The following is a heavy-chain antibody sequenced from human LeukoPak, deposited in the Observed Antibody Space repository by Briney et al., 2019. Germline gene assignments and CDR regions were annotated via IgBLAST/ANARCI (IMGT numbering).Heavy chain of an antibody. Sequence: GGSLTLSCAPSGPTFDTYWMSWVRHPPGKGLECVANISLDGSEIYYVDSVKGRFTISRDNAKNSLTLQMNSLRAEDTAVYFCARGIYYGISPYYFDSWGQGTLVTVSS. CDR2: ISLDGSEI. J-gene: IGHJ4*02. D-gene: IGHD3-9*01. CDR1: GPTFDTYW. V-gene: IGHV3-7*04. CDR3: ARGIYYGISPYYFDS.